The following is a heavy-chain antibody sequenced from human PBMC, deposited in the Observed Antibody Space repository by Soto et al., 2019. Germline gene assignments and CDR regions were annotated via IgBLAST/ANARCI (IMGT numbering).Heavy chain of an antibody. J-gene: IGHJ5*02. Sequence: GGSLRLSCAASGFTFDDYGMSWVRQAPGKGLEWVSGINWNGGSTGYADSVKGRFTISRDNAKNSLYLQMNSLRAEDTALYHCAREVIPTTGGYNWFDPWGQGTLVTVSS. CDR3: AREVIPTTGGYNWFDP. CDR1: GFTFDDYG. CDR2: INWNGGST. D-gene: IGHD4-17*01. V-gene: IGHV3-20*01.